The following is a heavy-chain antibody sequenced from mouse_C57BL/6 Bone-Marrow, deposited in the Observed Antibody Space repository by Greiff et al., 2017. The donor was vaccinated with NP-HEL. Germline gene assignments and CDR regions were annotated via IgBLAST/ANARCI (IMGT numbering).Heavy chain of an antibody. CDR1: GYTFTSYW. V-gene: IGHV1-64*01. Sequence: VQLQQSGAELVKPGASVKLSCKASGYTFTSYWMHWVKQRPGQGLEWIGMIHPNSGSTNYNEKFKSKATLTVDKSSITAYMQLSSLTSEDSAVYYCARYGYTFANWGQGTLVTVSA. CDR2: IHPNSGST. D-gene: IGHD1-2*01. J-gene: IGHJ3*01. CDR3: ARYGYTFAN.